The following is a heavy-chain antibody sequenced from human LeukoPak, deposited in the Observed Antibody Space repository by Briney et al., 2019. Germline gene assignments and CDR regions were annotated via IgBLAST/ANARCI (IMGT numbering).Heavy chain of an antibody. V-gene: IGHV4-38-2*01. CDR2: IYHSGST. Sequence: SETLSLTCAVSGYSISSGYYWGWIRQPPGKGLEWIGSIYHSGSTYYNPSLKSRVTISVDTSKNQFSLKLSSVTAADTAVYYCARSDYGDFTTYYFXXWGQXXLVT. D-gene: IGHD4-17*01. CDR3: ARSDYGDFTTYYFXX. CDR1: GYSISSGYY. J-gene: IGHJ4*02.